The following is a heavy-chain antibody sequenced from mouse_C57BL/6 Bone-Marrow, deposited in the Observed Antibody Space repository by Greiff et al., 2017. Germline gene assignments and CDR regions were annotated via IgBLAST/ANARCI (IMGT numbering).Heavy chain of an antibody. Sequence: VQLQQSGPVLVKPGASVKMSCKASGYTFTDYYMNWVKQRPGQGLEWIGMIHPNSGSTNYNEKFKSKATLTVDKSSSTAYMQLSSLTSEDSAVYYCARDYDYDGLFAYWGQGTLVTVSA. D-gene: IGHD2-4*01. CDR1: GYTFTDYY. CDR2: IHPNSGST. V-gene: IGHV1-64*01. J-gene: IGHJ3*01. CDR3: ARDYDYDGLFAY.